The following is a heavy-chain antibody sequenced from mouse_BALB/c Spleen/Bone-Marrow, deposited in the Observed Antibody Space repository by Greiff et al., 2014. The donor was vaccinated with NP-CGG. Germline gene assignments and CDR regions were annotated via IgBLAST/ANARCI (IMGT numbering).Heavy chain of an antibody. CDR1: GDSITRGY. D-gene: IGHD4-1*01. CDR2: ITYSANT. Sequence: EVKLEESGPSLAKPSQTLSLTCSVTGDSITRGYWNWIRKFPGNKLEYMGYITYSANTYYNPSLKSRLSITRDTSKNQYYLQLNSVTTEDTATYYCATGYYFDYWGQGTTLTVSS. V-gene: IGHV3-8*02. J-gene: IGHJ2*01. CDR3: ATGYYFDY.